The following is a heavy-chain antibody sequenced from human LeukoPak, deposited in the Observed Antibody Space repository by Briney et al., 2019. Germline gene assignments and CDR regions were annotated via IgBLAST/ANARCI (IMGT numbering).Heavy chain of an antibody. V-gene: IGHV1-2*06. D-gene: IGHD2-15*01. Sequence: ASVKVSCKPSRYTFAGYYMHSVRQAPGQGLQWMGRINPNSGGTNYAQKFQGRVTMTRDTSISTAYKELSRLRSDDTAVYYCARVIGVLVVAATPHFDYWGQGTLVTVSS. CDR2: INPNSGGT. J-gene: IGHJ4*02. CDR1: RYTFAGYY. CDR3: ARVIGVLVVAATPHFDY.